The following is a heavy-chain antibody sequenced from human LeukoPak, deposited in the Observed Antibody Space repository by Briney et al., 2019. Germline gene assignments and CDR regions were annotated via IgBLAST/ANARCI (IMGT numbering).Heavy chain of an antibody. J-gene: IGHJ2*01. CDR2: IYYSGST. Sequence: SETLSLTCSVSGGSISSYYWSWIRQPPGKGLEWIGYIYYSGSTNYNPSLKSRVTISLDTSKNQFSLKLSSVTTADTAVYYCARSVVTLYWYFDLWGRGTLVTVSS. CDR1: GGSISSYY. CDR3: ARSVVTLYWYFDL. D-gene: IGHD4-23*01. V-gene: IGHV4-59*01.